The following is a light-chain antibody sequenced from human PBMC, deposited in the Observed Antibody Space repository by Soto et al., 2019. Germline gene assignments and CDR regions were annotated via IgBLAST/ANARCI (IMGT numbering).Light chain of an antibody. CDR3: QQYHRYST. J-gene: IGKJ1*01. CDR1: QSINAW. Sequence: DIQMTQSPSTLSASVGDRVTITCRASQSINAWLAWYQQKPGKAPKLLIYDVSTLDSGAPSRFSGSASGTEFTLTISSLESDDFATYYCQQYHRYSTFGQGTKVDIK. CDR2: DVS. V-gene: IGKV1-5*01.